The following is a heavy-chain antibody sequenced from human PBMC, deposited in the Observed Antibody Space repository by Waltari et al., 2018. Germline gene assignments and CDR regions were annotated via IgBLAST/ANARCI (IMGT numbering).Heavy chain of an antibody. CDR2: IYYSGST. Sequence: QVQLQESGPGLVTPSETLSLTCTVSGGSISSSYWSWFRQPPGKGLEWIGYIYYSGSTNYNPSLKSRVTISVDTSKNQFSLKLSSVTAADTAVYYCARDGVDGDYFDYWGQGTLVTVSS. CDR3: ARDGVDGDYFDY. V-gene: IGHV4-59*01. J-gene: IGHJ4*02. D-gene: IGHD4-17*01. CDR1: GGSISSSY.